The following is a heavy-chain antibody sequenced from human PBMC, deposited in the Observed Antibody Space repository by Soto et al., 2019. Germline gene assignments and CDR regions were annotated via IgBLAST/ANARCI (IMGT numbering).Heavy chain of an antibody. D-gene: IGHD3-9*01. CDR2: IYYSGST. Sequence: KTSETLSLTCTVSGGSISSYYWSWIRQPPGKGLEWIGYIYYSGSTNYNPSLKSRVTISVDTSKNQFSLKLSSVTAADTAVYYCARGATGYYYYGMDVWGQGTTVTVSS. CDR3: ARGATGYYYYGMDV. V-gene: IGHV4-59*01. J-gene: IGHJ6*02. CDR1: GGSISSYY.